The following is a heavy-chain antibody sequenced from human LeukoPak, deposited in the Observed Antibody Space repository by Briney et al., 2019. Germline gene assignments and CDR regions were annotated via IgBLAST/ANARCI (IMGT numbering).Heavy chain of an antibody. Sequence: GGSLRLSCAASGFTFSSYGMHWVRQAPGKGLEWVAFIRYDGSNKYYADSVKGRFTISRDNSKNTLYLQMNSLRAEDTAVYYCARDSTLAYCGGDCGNAFDIWGQGTMVTVSS. CDR3: ARDSTLAYCGGDCGNAFDI. J-gene: IGHJ3*02. V-gene: IGHV3-30*02. CDR1: GFTFSSYG. CDR2: IRYDGSNK. D-gene: IGHD2-21*02.